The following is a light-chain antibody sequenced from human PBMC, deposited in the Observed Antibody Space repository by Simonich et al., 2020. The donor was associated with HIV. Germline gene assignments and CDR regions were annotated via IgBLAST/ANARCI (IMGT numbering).Light chain of an antibody. CDR3: QSYDSTTWV. Sequence: NFMLTQSHSVSESPGKTVTISCTRSSGSIASSYVQWYQQRPGSSPTTVIYEDNQRPSGGPDRFSGYIDYSSNSASLTISGLKTEDEADYYCQSYDSTTWVFGGGTKLTVL. V-gene: IGLV6-57*01. CDR1: SGSIASSY. J-gene: IGLJ3*02. CDR2: EDN.